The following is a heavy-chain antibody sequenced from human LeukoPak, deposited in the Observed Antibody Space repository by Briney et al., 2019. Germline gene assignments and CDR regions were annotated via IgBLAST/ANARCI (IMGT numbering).Heavy chain of an antibody. CDR1: GGSISSYY. CDR2: IYYSGST. Sequence: SETPSLTCTVSGGSISSYYWSWLRQPPGKGLEWLGYIYYSGSTNYNPSLKSRVTISVDTSKNQFSLKLSSVTAADTAVYYCARGGYDFWSGSKNWFDPWGQGTLVTVSS. V-gene: IGHV4-59*01. J-gene: IGHJ5*02. D-gene: IGHD3-3*01. CDR3: ARGGYDFWSGSKNWFDP.